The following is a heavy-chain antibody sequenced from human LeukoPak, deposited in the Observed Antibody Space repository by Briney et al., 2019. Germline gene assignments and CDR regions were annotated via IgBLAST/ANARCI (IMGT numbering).Heavy chain of an antibody. Sequence: GGSLRLSCALSGFTFSSYGMHWVRQAPGKGLEWVAVISYDGSNKYYADSVKGRFTISRDNSKNTLYLQMNSLRAEDTAVYYCAKDHGDHVWGMAYWGQGTLVTVSS. J-gene: IGHJ4*02. CDR1: GFTFSSYG. CDR3: AKDHGDHVWGMAY. D-gene: IGHD3-16*01. V-gene: IGHV3-30*18. CDR2: ISYDGSNK.